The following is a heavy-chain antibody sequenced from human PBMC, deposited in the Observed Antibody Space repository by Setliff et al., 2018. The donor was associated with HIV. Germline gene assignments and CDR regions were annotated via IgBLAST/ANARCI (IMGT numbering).Heavy chain of an antibody. J-gene: IGHJ4*02. D-gene: IGHD1-26*01. CDR3: MGGREIGSRSPLELSDY. Sequence: EASVKVSCKTSGYTFTRYYIHWVRQAPGQGLEWMAWIDPKSGETNYEQEFQDRVTLTRDTSISTAYLELTSLRSDDTAIFYCMGGREIGSRSPLELSDYWGQGTLVTVSS. CDR1: GYTFTRYY. CDR2: IDPKSGET. V-gene: IGHV1-2*02.